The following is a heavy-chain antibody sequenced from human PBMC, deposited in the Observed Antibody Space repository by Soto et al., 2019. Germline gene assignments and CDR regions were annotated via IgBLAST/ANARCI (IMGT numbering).Heavy chain of an antibody. D-gene: IGHD6-13*01. CDR1: GGTFRNYA. CDR3: AIPLPKQQLVRGAFDH. CDR2: SIPVFGTA. V-gene: IGHV1-69*01. Sequence: QVQLVQSGAEVKKPGSSVKLSRKTSGGTFRNYAINWVRQAPGQGLEWMGGSIPVFGTANYAQTFQGRFTITADESTSTAYMELSSLRSEDTAVYYCAIPLPKQQLVRGAFDHWGQGTLVTVAS. J-gene: IGHJ4*02.